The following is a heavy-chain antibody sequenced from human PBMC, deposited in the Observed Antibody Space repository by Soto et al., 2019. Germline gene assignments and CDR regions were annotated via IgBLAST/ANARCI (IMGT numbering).Heavy chain of an antibody. Sequence: QVQLVESGGGVVQPRRSLRLSCAASGFIFTSYIVHWVRQAPGKGLEWVASVSYDGSKKHYADSVKGRFSISRDNSKNTGYLQMNSLRTEDTAVYYCARDKGLLFDCKFYSWGQGTLVTVSS. J-gene: IGHJ4*02. CDR2: VSYDGSKK. CDR3: ARDKGLLFDCKFYS. V-gene: IGHV3-30*01. CDR1: GFIFTSYI. D-gene: IGHD3-16*01.